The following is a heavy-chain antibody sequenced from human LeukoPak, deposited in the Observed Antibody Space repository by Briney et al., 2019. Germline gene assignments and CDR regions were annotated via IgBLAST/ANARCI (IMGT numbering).Heavy chain of an antibody. Sequence: SVKVSCKASGYTFTSYDINWVRQAPGQGLEWMGGIIPIFGTANYAQKFHGRVTITADESTSTAYMELSSLRSEDTAVYYCARFIAVAGYAHFDYWGQGTLVTVSS. J-gene: IGHJ4*02. CDR1: GYTFTSYD. V-gene: IGHV1-69*13. D-gene: IGHD6-19*01. CDR2: IIPIFGTA. CDR3: ARFIAVAGYAHFDY.